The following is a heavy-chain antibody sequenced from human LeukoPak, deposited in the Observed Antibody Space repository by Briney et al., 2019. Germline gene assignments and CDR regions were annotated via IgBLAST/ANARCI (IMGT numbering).Heavy chain of an antibody. CDR2: ISTASNTI. D-gene: IGHD3-10*01. CDR3: ARDGWFGDYNWFDP. J-gene: IGHJ5*02. V-gene: IGHV3-11*04. Sequence: GVSLRLSCTASGCTFSDYYMSWIRQAPGQGLEWVAYISTASNTIYYADSVKGRFTISRDNAKNSLYMQMNSLRAEDTAMYYFARDGWFGDYNWFDPWGEGTLVTVSS. CDR1: GCTFSDYY.